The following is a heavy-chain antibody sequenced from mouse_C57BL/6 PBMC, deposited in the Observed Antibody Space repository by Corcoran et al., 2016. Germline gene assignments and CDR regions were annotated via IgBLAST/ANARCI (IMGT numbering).Heavy chain of an antibody. D-gene: IGHD1-1*01. V-gene: IGHV9-3*01. CDR3: ARFGYYGSYWYVDV. CDR1: GYTFTTYG. Sequence: QIQLVQSGPELKKPGETGKISCKASGYTFTTYGRRWVKQAPGKGLKWMGWINTYSGVPTYADDFKGRFAFSLETSASTAYLQINNLKNEDTATYFCARFGYYGSYWYVDVWGTGTTVTVSS. CDR2: INTYSGVP. J-gene: IGHJ1*03.